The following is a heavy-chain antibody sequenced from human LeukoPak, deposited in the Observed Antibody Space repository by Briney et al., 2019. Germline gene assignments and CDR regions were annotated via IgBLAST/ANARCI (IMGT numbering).Heavy chain of an antibody. CDR1: GYTFTSYA. V-gene: IGHV7-4-1*02. Sequence: ASVKVSCKASGYTFTSYAMNWVRQAPGQGLERMGWINTNTGNPTYAQGFTGRFVFSLDTSVSTAYLQISSLKAEDTAVYYCARGGYSSGWSWFDPWGQGTLVTVSS. J-gene: IGHJ5*02. CDR2: INTNTGNP. D-gene: IGHD6-19*01. CDR3: ARGGYSSGWSWFDP.